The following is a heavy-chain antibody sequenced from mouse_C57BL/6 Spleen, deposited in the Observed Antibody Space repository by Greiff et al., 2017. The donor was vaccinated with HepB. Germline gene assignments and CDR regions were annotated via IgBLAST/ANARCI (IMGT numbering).Heavy chain of an antibody. CDR3: ARSRGAPFDY. CDR2: IYPGDGDT. Sequence: QVQLQQSGPELVKPGASVKISCKASGYAFSSSWMNWVKQRPGKGLEWIGRIYPGDGDTNYNGKFKGKAKLTAVKSSSTAYMQLSSLTSEDSAVYFCARSRGAPFDYWGQGTTLTVSS. CDR1: GYAFSSSW. J-gene: IGHJ2*01. V-gene: IGHV1-82*01.